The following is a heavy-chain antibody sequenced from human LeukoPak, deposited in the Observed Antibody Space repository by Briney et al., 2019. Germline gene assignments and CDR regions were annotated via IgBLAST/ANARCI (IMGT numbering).Heavy chain of an antibody. CDR1: GYRFTSYW. CDR3: ASQIYYGSGSSDY. CDR2: IDPSDSYT. V-gene: IGHV5-10-1*01. Sequence: GESLKISCKGSGYRFTSYWISWVRQVPGKGLEWMGRIDPSDSYTNYSPSFQGHVTISADKSISTAYLQWSSLKASDTAMYYCASQIYYGSGSSDYWGQGTLVTVSS. D-gene: IGHD3-10*01. J-gene: IGHJ4*02.